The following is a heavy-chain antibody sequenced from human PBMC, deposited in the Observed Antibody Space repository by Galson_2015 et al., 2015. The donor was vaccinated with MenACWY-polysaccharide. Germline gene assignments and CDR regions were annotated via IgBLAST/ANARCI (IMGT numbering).Heavy chain of an antibody. CDR3: ARDRFLDY. Sequence: LRLSCAASGFIVTSNHMNWVRQAPGKGLEWISLIYSGGATEYADSVKGRFTLSRDSSKNTLFLEMNSLRAEDTAVYYCARDRFLDYWGQGTLVTVSS. CDR2: IYSGGAT. V-gene: IGHV3-53*01. D-gene: IGHD3-10*01. CDR1: GFIVTSNH. J-gene: IGHJ4*02.